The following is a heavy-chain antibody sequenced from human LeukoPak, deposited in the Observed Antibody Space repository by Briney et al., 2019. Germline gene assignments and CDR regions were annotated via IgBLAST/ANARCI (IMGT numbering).Heavy chain of an antibody. CDR2: IYYSGST. Sequence: PSETLSLTCTVSGGSISSSSYYWGWIRQPPGKGLEWIGSIYYSGSTYYNPSLKRRVTISVDTSKNRFSLKLSSVTAADTAVYYCASPADSSGWYSDYWGQGTLVTVSS. D-gene: IGHD6-19*01. J-gene: IGHJ4*02. V-gene: IGHV4-39*01. CDR1: GGSISSSSYY. CDR3: ASPADSSGWYSDY.